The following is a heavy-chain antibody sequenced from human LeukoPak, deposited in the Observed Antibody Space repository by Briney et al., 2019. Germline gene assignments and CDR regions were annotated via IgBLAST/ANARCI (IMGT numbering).Heavy chain of an antibody. V-gene: IGHV4-59*02. J-gene: IGHJ4*02. CDR1: GGSVSGYY. Sequence: SETLSLTCDVSGGSVSGYYWGWIRQPPGRGLEWIGYVYYSGSTNYNPSFKSRITISVDTSRNQFSLQLSSVTAADTAVYYCARIHRYCSGGACYVLDNWGQGTLVAVSS. CDR2: VYYSGST. CDR3: ARIHRYCSGGACYVLDN. D-gene: IGHD2-15*01.